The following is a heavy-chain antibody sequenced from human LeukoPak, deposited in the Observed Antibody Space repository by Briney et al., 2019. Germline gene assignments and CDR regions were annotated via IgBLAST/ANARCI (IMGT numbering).Heavy chain of an antibody. D-gene: IGHD2-15*01. CDR2: ISTTGGNT. J-gene: IGHJ4*02. CDR3: LGYCSGGSCYAGAH. Sequence: GGSLRLSCAASGFTFSTYAMSWVRQAPGKGLEWVSAISTTGGNTYYADSVKGRFTISGDNSKNTQFLQMNSLRVEDTAVYYCLGYCSGGSCYAGAHWGQGTLVTVYS. CDR1: GFTFSTYA. V-gene: IGHV3-23*01.